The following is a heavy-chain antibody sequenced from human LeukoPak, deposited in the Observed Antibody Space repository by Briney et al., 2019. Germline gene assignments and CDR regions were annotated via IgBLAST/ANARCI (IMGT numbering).Heavy chain of an antibody. Sequence: SETLSLTCSVSGASIVDDSWTWVRQPPGKGLEWIGFVSNTVSYTGDTSCYNPSLRSRVTMSLDTSMNQFSLKLSSVTAADTAVYYCARLGNCGYDCYAADYWGQGTLVTVSS. J-gene: IGHJ4*02. V-gene: IGHV4-59*08. CDR3: ARLGNCGYDCYAADY. CDR1: GASIVDDS. D-gene: IGHD2-21*02. CDR2: VSNTVSYTGDT.